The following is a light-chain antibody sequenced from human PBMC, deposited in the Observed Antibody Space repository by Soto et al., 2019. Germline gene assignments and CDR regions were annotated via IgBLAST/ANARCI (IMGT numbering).Light chain of an antibody. CDR3: QHRHNWYPWT. CDR1: QTIESY. Sequence: EIVLTQSPATLSLSPGERATLSCRASQTIESYLAWYQQKPAQAPRLLIYAAANRATGIPARFSGSGSGTAFTLTIISLEPEDVSVYYCQHRHNWYPWTFGQGTRVEV. J-gene: IGKJ1*01. V-gene: IGKV3-11*01. CDR2: AAA.